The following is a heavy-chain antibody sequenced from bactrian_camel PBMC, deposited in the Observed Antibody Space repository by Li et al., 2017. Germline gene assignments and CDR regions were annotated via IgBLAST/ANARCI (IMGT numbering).Heavy chain of an antibody. V-gene: IGHV3S53*01. CDR2: ISSDGTT. J-gene: IGHJ6*01. CDR1: GIIFNSCG. CDR3: AAQITRPYSAGHCEVGY. D-gene: IGHD2*01. Sequence: VQLVESGGGSVQAGGSLKLSCAASGIIFNSCGMGWYRQAPGKERELVSTISSDGTTTYANSAKGRFTISQDNAKNTLRLQMNSLKTEDTAAYYCAAQITRPYSAGHCEVGYWGQGTQVTVS.